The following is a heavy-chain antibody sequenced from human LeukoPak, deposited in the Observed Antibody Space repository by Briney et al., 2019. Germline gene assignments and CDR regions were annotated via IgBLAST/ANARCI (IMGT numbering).Heavy chain of an antibody. J-gene: IGHJ4*02. CDR1: GYTFTSYG. V-gene: IGHV1-18*01. CDR2: ISAYNGNT. CDR3: ARSRDGYAIKPFDY. Sequence: ASVKVSCKASGYTFTSYGISWVRQAPGQGLEWMGWISAYNGNTNYAQKLQGRVTMTTDTSTSTAYMELRSLRSDDTAVYYCARSRDGYAIKPFDYWGQGTLVTVSS. D-gene: IGHD5-24*01.